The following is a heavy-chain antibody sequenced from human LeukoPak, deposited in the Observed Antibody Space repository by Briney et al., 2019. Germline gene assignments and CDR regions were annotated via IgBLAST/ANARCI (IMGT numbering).Heavy chain of an antibody. CDR1: GGSISSYY. CDR2: IYTSGST. D-gene: IGHD4-17*01. Sequence: PSETLSLTCTVSGGSISSYYWSWIRQPAGKGLEWIGRIYTSGSTNYNPSLKSRVTMSVDTSKNQFSLKLSSVTAADTAVYYCARGDRGRAYGGYPYYFDYWGQGTLVTVSS. J-gene: IGHJ4*02. CDR3: ARGDRGRAYGGYPYYFDY. V-gene: IGHV4-4*07.